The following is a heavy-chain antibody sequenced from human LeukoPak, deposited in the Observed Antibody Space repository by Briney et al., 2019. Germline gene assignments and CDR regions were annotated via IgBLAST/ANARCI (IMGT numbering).Heavy chain of an antibody. CDR2: IYGSGADT. CDR1: GSTFYSYA. D-gene: IGHD1-26*01. V-gene: IGHV3-23*01. Sequence: PGGSLTLSCAASGSTFYSYAMTWVRQAPGKGLEWVAAIYGSGADTFYADSVKARFTVSRDNSKNTLYLQLNSLRAEDTAVYYCAKSGVWSGSWYYWQLGLWGRGTLVTVS. J-gene: IGHJ2*01. CDR3: AKSGVWSGSWYYWQLGL.